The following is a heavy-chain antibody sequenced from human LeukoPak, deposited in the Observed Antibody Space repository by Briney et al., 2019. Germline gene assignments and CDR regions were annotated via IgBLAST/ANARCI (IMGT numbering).Heavy chain of an antibody. D-gene: IGHD3-10*01. Sequence: GGSLRLSCAASGFTFSNYWMHWVRQAPGKGLVWVSRISTDGSSTTYADSVKGRFTISRDNAKNTLYLEMNSLRAEDTAVYYCARDKVVRGSAFGSGWFDPWGQGTLVIVSS. J-gene: IGHJ5*02. CDR1: GFTFSNYW. CDR2: ISTDGSST. CDR3: ARDKVVRGSAFGSGWFDP. V-gene: IGHV3-74*03.